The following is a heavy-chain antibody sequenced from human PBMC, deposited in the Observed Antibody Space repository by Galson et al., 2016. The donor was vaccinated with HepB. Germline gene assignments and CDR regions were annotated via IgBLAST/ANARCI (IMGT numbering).Heavy chain of an antibody. CDR1: GFPFSSYH. CDR2: ISYDGSNK. J-gene: IGHJ4*02. Sequence: SLRLSCAASGFPFSSYHMHWVRQAPGKALGWVAFISYDGSNKYYEDSVKGRFTISRDGTKNTLYLQMNSLGAEDTAVYYCAKSEYGVYFAFWGQGTLVTVSS. CDR3: AKSEYGVYFAF. V-gene: IGHV3-30*18. D-gene: IGHD4-17*01.